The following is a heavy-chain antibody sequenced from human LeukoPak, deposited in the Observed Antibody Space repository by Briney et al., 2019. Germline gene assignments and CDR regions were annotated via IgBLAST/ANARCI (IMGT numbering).Heavy chain of an antibody. D-gene: IGHD4-17*01. CDR2: INHSGST. Sequence: SETLSLTCAVYGGSFSGYYWSWIRQPPGKGLEWIGEINHSGSTNYNPFLKSRVTISVDTSKNQFSLKLSSVTAADTAVYYCARSTTVTPSDAFDIWGQGTMVTVSS. J-gene: IGHJ3*02. V-gene: IGHV4-34*01. CDR1: GGSFSGYY. CDR3: ARSTTVTPSDAFDI.